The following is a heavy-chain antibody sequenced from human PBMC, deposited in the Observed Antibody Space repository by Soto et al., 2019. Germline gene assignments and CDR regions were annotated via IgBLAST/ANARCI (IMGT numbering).Heavy chain of an antibody. CDR2: TSFDGATK. J-gene: IGHJ6*02. Sequence: QVQLVESGGGVVQPGRSLRLSCPASGFTFSSYPMHWVRQAPGKGLEWVAVTSFDGATKYYADSVKGRFTISRDNSKNTLYLHMNRLRLNDTAVYYCAREADMTLYGMDVWGQGTTVTVSS. CDR3: AREADMTLYGMDV. V-gene: IGHV3-30-3*01. CDR1: GFTFSSYP.